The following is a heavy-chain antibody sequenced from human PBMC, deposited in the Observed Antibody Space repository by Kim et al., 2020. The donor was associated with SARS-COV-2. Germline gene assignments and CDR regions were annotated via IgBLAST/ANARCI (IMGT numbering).Heavy chain of an antibody. Sequence: RVTISVDTSKNQFSLKLSSVTAADTAVYYCARHLTITMIVVVTLPGLFDPWGQGTLVTVSS. V-gene: IGHV4-39*01. CDR3: ARHLTITMIVVVTLPGLFDP. J-gene: IGHJ5*02. D-gene: IGHD3-22*01.